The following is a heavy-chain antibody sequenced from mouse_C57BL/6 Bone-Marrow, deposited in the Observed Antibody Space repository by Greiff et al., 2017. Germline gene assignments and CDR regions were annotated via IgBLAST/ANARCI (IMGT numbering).Heavy chain of an antibody. V-gene: IGHV1-52*01. CDR3: ATTIYYYGSSLFDY. CDR1: GYTFTSYW. CDR2: IDPSDSDN. Sequence: QVQLQQPGAELVRPGSSVKLSCKASGYTFTSYWMHWVKQRPIQGLEWIGNIDPSDSDNHYNQKFKDKATLTVNKSSSTAYMQLSRLTSEDSAVYYCATTIYYYGSSLFDYWGQGTTLTVSS. D-gene: IGHD1-1*01. J-gene: IGHJ2*01.